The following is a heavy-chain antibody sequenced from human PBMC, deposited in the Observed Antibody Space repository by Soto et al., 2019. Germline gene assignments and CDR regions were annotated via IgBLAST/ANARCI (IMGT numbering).Heavy chain of an antibody. V-gene: IGHV1-2*02. CDR2: INPNSGGT. J-gene: IGHJ3*02. D-gene: IGHD6-19*01. CDR3: ARDGYSSGWPQGERAFDI. Sequence: ASVKVSCKASGYTFNSYGISWVRQAPGQGLGWMGWINPNSGGTNYAQKFQGRVTMTRDTSISTAYMELSRLRSDDTAVYYCARDGYSSGWPQGERAFDIWGQGTMVTVSS. CDR1: GYTFNSYG.